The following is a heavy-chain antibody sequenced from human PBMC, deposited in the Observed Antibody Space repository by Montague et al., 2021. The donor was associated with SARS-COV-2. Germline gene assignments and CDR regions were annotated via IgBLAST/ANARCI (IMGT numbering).Heavy chain of an antibody. CDR2: IDWGEDK. CDR1: GFSLSTSGMC. CDR3: ERMANCRAVAGVMEH. Sequence: PALVKPTQTLTLTCTFSGFSLSTSGMCVSWIRQLPGKALEWLARIDWGEDKYYSTSLQTRHTISKDTSNNEVVLKLTNLDPVDTATYYCERMANCRAVAGVMEHWGQGTQVTVSS. V-gene: IGHV2-70*11. J-gene: IGHJ4*02. D-gene: IGHD6-19*01.